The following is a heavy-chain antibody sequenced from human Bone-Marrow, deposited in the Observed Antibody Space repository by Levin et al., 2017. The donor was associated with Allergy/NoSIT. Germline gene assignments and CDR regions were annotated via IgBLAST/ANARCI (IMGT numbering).Heavy chain of an antibody. CDR2: FFHGGTT. Sequence: MPSETLSLTCDVSGHAINTKYFWAWVRQSPEEGLEWIATFFHGGTTYYSPSLQSRVTMSLDTSKNQFSLKVTSVTAADTAVYYCARGLLLTYGMDVWGQGTAVTVSS. CDR1: GHAINTKYF. CDR3: ARGLLLTYGMDV. J-gene: IGHJ6*02. D-gene: IGHD3-9*01. V-gene: IGHV4-38-2*01.